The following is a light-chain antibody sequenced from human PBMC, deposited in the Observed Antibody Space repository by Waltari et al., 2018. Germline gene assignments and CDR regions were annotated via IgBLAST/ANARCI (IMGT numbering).Light chain of an antibody. J-gene: IGKJ4*01. V-gene: IGKV1-39*01. CDR1: QSISRY. CDR3: QQTYSNPLT. CDR2: VVT. Sequence: DIQMTQSPSSLSASVGDRVTITCRASQSISRYVNWYQQKPGKAPKFLINVVTSLHSGAPSRFSVSGSATDFTLTIYDLQPEDFATYYCQQTYSNPLTFGGGTKVEIK.